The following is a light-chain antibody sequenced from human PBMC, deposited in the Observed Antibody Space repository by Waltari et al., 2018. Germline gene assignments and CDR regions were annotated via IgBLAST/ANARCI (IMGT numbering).Light chain of an antibody. V-gene: IGKV3-15*01. CDR2: GAS. CDR3: QQFNSYPLT. Sequence: EIVMTQSPATLSVSPGEGATLSCRASQNVRSNLVWYQQKPGQPPRLLMYGASTRAAGVPARFSGSGSGTDFILTISSLQSEDFASYYCQQFNSYPLTFGGGTKVEIK. CDR1: QNVRSN. J-gene: IGKJ4*01.